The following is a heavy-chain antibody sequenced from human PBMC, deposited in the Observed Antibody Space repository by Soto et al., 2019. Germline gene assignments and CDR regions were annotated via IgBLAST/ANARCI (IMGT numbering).Heavy chain of an antibody. J-gene: IGHJ3*02. CDR3: ARGILPRDAFDI. CDR2: ISYDGSNK. Sequence: QVQLVESGGGVVQPGRSLRLSCAASGFTFSSYAMHWVRQAPGKGLEWVAVISYDGSNKYYADSVKGRFTISRDNSKNALYLQMTSLRAEDTAVYYCARGILPRDAFDIWGQGTMVTVSS. D-gene: IGHD2-15*01. V-gene: IGHV3-30-3*01. CDR1: GFTFSSYA.